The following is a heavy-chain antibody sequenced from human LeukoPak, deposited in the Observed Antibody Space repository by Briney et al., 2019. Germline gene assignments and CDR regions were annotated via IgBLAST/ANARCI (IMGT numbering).Heavy chain of an antibody. J-gene: IGHJ6*02. D-gene: IGHD1-1*01. Sequence: GGSLRLSCAASGFAFSSYWMSWVRQAPGKGLEWVANIKQDGSEKYYVDSVKGRFTISRDNAKNSLYLQMNGLRAEDTAVYYCARSVTSGTYYYYYYGMDVWGQGATVTVSS. V-gene: IGHV3-7*03. CDR3: ARSVTSGTYYYYYYGMDV. CDR1: GFAFSSYW. CDR2: IKQDGSEK.